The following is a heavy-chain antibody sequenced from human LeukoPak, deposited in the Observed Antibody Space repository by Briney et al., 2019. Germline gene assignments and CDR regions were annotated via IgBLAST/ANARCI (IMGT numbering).Heavy chain of an antibody. J-gene: IGHJ4*02. CDR1: GGSISSYY. CDR2: IFHSGST. CDR3: AREASSGWHIDY. Sequence: SETLSLTCTVSGGSISSYYWSWIRQPPGKGLEWIGYIFHSGSTNYNPSLKRRVTMSVDTSKNRFSLKLSSVTAADTAVYYCAREASSGWHIDYWGQGTLVTVSS. V-gene: IGHV4-59*01. D-gene: IGHD6-19*01.